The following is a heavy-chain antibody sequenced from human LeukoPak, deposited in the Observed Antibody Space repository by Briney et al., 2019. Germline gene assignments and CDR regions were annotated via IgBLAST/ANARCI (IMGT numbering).Heavy chain of an antibody. J-gene: IGHJ6*04. CDR3: AELGITMIGGV. CDR1: GFTFSSYE. CDR2: ISSFSSTI. Sequence: GGSLRLSCAASGFTFSSYEMNWVRRAPGKGLEWVSYISSFSSTIYYADSVMGRFTISRDNAKNSLYLPMNSLRAEDTAVYYCAELGITMIGGVWGKGTTVTISS. V-gene: IGHV3-48*03. D-gene: IGHD3-10*02.